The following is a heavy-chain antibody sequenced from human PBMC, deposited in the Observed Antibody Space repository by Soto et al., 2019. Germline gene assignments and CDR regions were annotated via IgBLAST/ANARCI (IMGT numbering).Heavy chain of an antibody. D-gene: IGHD3-10*01. J-gene: IGHJ4*02. Sequence: EVQLVESGGGLVQPGGSLRLSCEASGFKISHYWMTWVRQAPGKGLEWLANIKEDGSDRNYVDSVKGRFTISRDNAKNSLYLQLNGLRAEDTAVYYCARAGSENEYWGQGTLVTVSS. CDR3: ARAGSENEY. CDR2: IKEDGSDR. CDR1: GFKISHYW. V-gene: IGHV3-7*05.